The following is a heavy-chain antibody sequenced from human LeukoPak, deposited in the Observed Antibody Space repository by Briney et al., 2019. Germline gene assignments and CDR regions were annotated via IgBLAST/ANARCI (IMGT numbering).Heavy chain of an antibody. CDR1: GFRFSYSW. J-gene: IGHJ4*02. Sequence: GGSLRLSCAASGFRFSYSWMYWVRQGPGKGPVWVSRMKTDGSTIEYADSVKGRFTISRDNAKNTLFLQMSSLRVEDTAVYYCARGADHGGSYYPDWGQGTRVTVSS. CDR3: ARGADHGGSYYPD. D-gene: IGHD3-10*01. V-gene: IGHV3-74*01. CDR2: MKTDGSTI.